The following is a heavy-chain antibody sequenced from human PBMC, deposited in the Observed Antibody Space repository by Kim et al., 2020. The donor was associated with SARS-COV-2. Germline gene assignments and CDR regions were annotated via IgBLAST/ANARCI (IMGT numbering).Heavy chain of an antibody. Sequence: SVKVSCKASGFTFTSSAMQWVRQARGQRLEWIGWIVVGSGNTNYAQKFQERVTITRDMSTSTAYMELSSLRSEDTAVYYCAAGRFGELGPYYYGMDVWGQGTTVTVSS. J-gene: IGHJ6*02. CDR3: AAGRFGELGPYYYGMDV. CDR2: IVVGSGNT. CDR1: GFTFTSSA. D-gene: IGHD3-10*01. V-gene: IGHV1-58*02.